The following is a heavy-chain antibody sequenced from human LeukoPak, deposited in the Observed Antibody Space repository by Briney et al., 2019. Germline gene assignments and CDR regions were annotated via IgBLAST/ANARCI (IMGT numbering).Heavy chain of an antibody. Sequence: GGSLRLSCAASGFTLSNFAMSWVRQAPGKGLEWVSAISGRGGSTYRADSVKGRFTISRDNSKNTLYLQMNSLRAEDTAVYYCAKGGGDSSGYASDYWGQEPWSPSPQ. D-gene: IGHD3-22*01. CDR1: GFTLSNFA. CDR2: ISGRGGST. CDR3: AKGGGDSSGYASDY. J-gene: IGHJ4*01. V-gene: IGHV3-23*01.